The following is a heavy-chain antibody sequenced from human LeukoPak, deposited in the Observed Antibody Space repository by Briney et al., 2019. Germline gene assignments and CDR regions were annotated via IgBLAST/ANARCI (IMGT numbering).Heavy chain of an antibody. Sequence: SETLSLTCTVSGGSISSYYWSWIRQPPGKGLEWIGYIYYSGSTNYNPSLKSRVTISVDTSKNQFSLKLSSVTAADTAVYYCARDRAPGGEYIWFDPWGQGTLVTVSS. CDR3: ARDRAPGGEYIWFDP. CDR2: IYYSGST. J-gene: IGHJ5*02. V-gene: IGHV4-59*01. D-gene: IGHD3-16*01. CDR1: GGSISSYY.